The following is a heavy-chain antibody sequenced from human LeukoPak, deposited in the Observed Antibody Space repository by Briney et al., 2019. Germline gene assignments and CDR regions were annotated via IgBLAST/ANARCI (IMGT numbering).Heavy chain of an antibody. CDR1: GGSISSYY. D-gene: IGHD3-9*01. CDR3: ARELEYYDILTGYYPYNWFDP. Sequence: SETLSLTCTVSGGSISSYYWSWIRQPPGKGLEWIGYIYYSGTTNYNPSLKSRVTISVDTSKNQFSLKLSSVTAADTAVYYCARELEYYDILTGYYPYNWFDPWGQGTLVPVSS. V-gene: IGHV4-59*01. CDR2: IYYSGTT. J-gene: IGHJ5*02.